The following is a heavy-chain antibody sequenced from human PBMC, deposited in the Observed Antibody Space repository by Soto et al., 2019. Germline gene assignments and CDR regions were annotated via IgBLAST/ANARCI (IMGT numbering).Heavy chain of an antibody. CDR3: TGEVASGY. Sequence: QVQLVESGGGVVQPGRSLRLSCAASEFTVSSYGMHWVRQAPGKGLEWVAVISRDGGTKYYADSVKGRFTISRDNSRNTLFLEMNSLRGDDMAVYYCTGEVASGYWGQGTPVTVSS. D-gene: IGHD2-8*02. CDR1: EFTVSSYG. J-gene: IGHJ4*02. V-gene: IGHV3-30*03. CDR2: ISRDGGTK.